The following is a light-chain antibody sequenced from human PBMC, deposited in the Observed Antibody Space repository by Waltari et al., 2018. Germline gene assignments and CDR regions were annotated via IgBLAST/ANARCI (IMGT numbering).Light chain of an antibody. V-gene: IGLV2-14*01. CDR3: SSSTNRNTF. CDR2: DVE. CDR1: SSDVGASNY. Sequence: QSALTQPASVSGSPGQSITISCTGTSSDVGASNYVSWYQQSPGKAPKLIIFDVEKLPSGVSARFSGSKSGNTASLTISGLQAEDEADYYCSSSTNRNTFFGGGTKLTVL. J-gene: IGLJ2*01.